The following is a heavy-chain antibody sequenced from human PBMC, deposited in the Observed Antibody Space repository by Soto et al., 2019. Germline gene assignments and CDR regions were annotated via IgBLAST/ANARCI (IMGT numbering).Heavy chain of an antibody. CDR1: GGSINDYY. CDR2: IHYNGGT. D-gene: IGHD2-2*01. CDR3: ARGPSTSLIMPWFDP. J-gene: IGHJ5*02. V-gene: IGHV4-59*01. Sequence: SETLSLTCTVSGGSINDYYWSWMRQPPGKGLEWIAYIHYNGGTNYNPSLKSRVTISLDRSKNQFSLKLSSVTAADTAVYYCARGPSTSLIMPWFDPWGQGXLVTISS.